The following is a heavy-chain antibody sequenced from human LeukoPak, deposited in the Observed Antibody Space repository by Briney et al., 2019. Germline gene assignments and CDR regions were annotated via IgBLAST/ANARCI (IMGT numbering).Heavy chain of an antibody. CDR2: IKKDGSEK. CDR3: ASGSGSYRTPYYYMDV. J-gene: IGHJ6*03. V-gene: IGHV3-7*01. Sequence: GGSLRLSCAASGFTFSTYWMSWVRQAPGKGLEWVANIKKDGSEKYYVDSVKGRFTISRDNAKNSLYLQMNSLRVEDTAVYYCASGSGSYRTPYYYMDVWGTGTTVTVSS. D-gene: IGHD3-10*01. CDR1: GFTFSTYW.